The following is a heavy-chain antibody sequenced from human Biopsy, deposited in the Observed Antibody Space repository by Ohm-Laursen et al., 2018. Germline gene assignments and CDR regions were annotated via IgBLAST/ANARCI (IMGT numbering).Heavy chain of an antibody. J-gene: IGHJ2*01. CDR2: LTWNSGTI. Sequence: SLRLSCAASGFNFDDYAMHWIRQGPGKGLEWVAGLTWNSGTIAYAGSVRGRFTISRDNAKNSLYLQMNNLTSEDTALYYCVRSLRNYDFLDSWGRGTLVTVSS. CDR1: GFNFDDYA. D-gene: IGHD3-16*01. V-gene: IGHV3-9*01. CDR3: VRSLRNYDFLDS.